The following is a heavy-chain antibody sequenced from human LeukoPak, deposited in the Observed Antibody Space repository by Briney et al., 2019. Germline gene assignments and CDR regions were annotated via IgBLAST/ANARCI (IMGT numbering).Heavy chain of an antibody. CDR3: ARYGYNNGLDY. J-gene: IGHJ4*02. D-gene: IGHD5-24*01. Sequence: GGSLRLSCAASGYVFTKDWMGWVRQAPGKGLEWVANINRDGSETYYVDSVKGRFTISRDNAKDSPYLQMNSLRAEDTAVYYCARYGYNNGLDYWGQGTLVPVSS. CDR1: GYVFTKDW. CDR2: INRDGSET. V-gene: IGHV3-7*01.